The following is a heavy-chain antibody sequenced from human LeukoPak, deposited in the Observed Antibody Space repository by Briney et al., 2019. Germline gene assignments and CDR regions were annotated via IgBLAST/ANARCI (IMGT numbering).Heavy chain of an antibody. CDR3: ARRGAVAGTFDY. V-gene: IGHV3-21*01. CDR1: GFIFSRCS. D-gene: IGHD6-19*01. Sequence: GGSLRLSCAASGFIFSRCSFNWVRQAPGKGLEWVSSISTSGTYIYYADSVKGRFTISRDNAKNSLYLQMNSLRAEDTAMYYCARRGAVAGTFDYWGQGTLVTVSS. J-gene: IGHJ4*02. CDR2: ISTSGTYI.